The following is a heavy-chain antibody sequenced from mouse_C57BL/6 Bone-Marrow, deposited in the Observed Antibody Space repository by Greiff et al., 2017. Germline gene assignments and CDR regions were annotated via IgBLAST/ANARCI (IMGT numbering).Heavy chain of an antibody. CDR3: ARSFSYWYFDY. CDR2: FDPSDSYT. V-gene: IGHV1-50*01. CDR1: GYTFTSYW. Sequence: QVQLQQPGAELVKPGASVKLSCKASGYTFTSYWMQWVKQRPGQGLEWIGEFDPSDSYTNYNQKFKGKATLTVATSSSTAYMQLSSLTSEDSAVYYCARSFSYWYFDYWGQGTTLTVSS. J-gene: IGHJ2*01. D-gene: IGHD2-10*01.